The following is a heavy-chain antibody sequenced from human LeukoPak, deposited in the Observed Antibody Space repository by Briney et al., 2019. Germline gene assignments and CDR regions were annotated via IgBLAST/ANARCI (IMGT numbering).Heavy chain of an antibody. Sequence: ASVKVSCKASGFRFSSFGVSWVRQAPGQGLEWVGWINPNSGVTKFAQKFQGRVTVTRDTSISTAYMELRRLRSDDRAVYYCARGPPTRVVVITTGDFDYWGQGTLVTVSS. D-gene: IGHD3-22*01. CDR2: INPNSGVT. CDR3: ARGPPTRVVVITTGDFDY. V-gene: IGHV1-2*02. J-gene: IGHJ4*02. CDR1: GFRFSSFG.